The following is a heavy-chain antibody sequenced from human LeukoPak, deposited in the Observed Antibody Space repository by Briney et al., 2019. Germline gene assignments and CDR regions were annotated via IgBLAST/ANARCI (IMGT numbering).Heavy chain of an antibody. CDR2: INPNSGGT. Sequence: ASVKVSCKASGYTFTGYYMHWVRQAPGQGLEWMGWINPNSGGTNYAQKFQGRVTMTRDTSISTAYMELSRLRSDDTAVYYCARAGDSSSWDNWFDPWGRGTLVTVSS. CDR3: ARAGDSSSWDNWFDP. J-gene: IGHJ5*02. CDR1: GYTFTGYY. D-gene: IGHD6-13*01. V-gene: IGHV1-2*02.